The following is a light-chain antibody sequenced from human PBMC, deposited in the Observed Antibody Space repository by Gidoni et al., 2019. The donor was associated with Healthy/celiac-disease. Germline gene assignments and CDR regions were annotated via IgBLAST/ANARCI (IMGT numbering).Light chain of an antibody. J-gene: IGKJ4*01. CDR3: QQRSNWPPSLT. Sequence: EIVLIQSPATLSLSPGERATLPCRASQSVSSYLAWYQQKPGQAPRLLIYDASNRATGIPARFSGSGSGTDFTLTISSLEPEDFAVYYCQQRSNWPPSLTFGGGTKVEIK. CDR2: DAS. V-gene: IGKV3-11*01. CDR1: QSVSSY.